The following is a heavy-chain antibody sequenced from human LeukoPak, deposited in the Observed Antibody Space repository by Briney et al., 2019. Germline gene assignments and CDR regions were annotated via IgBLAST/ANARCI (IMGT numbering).Heavy chain of an antibody. V-gene: IGHV3-23*01. CDR1: GFTFSSYA. Sequence: PGGSLRLSCAASGFTFSSYAMSWVRQAPGKGLEWVSAISGSGGSTYYADSVKGRFTISRDNSKKTLYLQMNSLRAEDTAVYYCAKGYDSSGYYLIDYWGQGTLVTVSS. D-gene: IGHD3-22*01. CDR2: ISGSGGST. CDR3: AKGYDSSGYYLIDY. J-gene: IGHJ4*02.